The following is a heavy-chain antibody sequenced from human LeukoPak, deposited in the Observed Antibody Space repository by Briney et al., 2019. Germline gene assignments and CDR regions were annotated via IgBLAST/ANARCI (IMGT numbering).Heavy chain of an antibody. CDR3: TTDHLLNAFDI. D-gene: IGHD2-15*01. Sequence: ASVKVSCKASGYTFTGYYMHWVRQAPGQGLEWMGWINPNSGGTNYAQKFQGWVTMTRDTSISTAYMELSRLRSDDTAVYYCTTDHLLNAFDIWGQGTMVTVSS. CDR1: GYTFTGYY. V-gene: IGHV1-2*04. CDR2: INPNSGGT. J-gene: IGHJ3*02.